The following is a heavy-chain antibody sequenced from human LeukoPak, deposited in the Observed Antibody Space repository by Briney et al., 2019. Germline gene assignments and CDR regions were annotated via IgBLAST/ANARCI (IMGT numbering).Heavy chain of an antibody. Sequence: GGSLRLSCAASGFTFSRYGMHWVRQAPGKGLEWVAVIWYDGSNKYYADSVKGRFTISRDNSKDTLYLQMNSLRAEDTAVYYCARDNYGPDYWGQGTLVTVSS. D-gene: IGHD5-24*01. CDR2: IWYDGSNK. J-gene: IGHJ4*02. CDR1: GFTFSRYG. CDR3: ARDNYGPDY. V-gene: IGHV3-33*01.